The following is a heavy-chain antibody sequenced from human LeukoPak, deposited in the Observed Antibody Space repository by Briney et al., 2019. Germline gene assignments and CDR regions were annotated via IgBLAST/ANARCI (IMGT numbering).Heavy chain of an antibody. Sequence: GESLRLSCAASGFTVSSNYMSWVRQAPGKGLEWVSVLYSTGTTHYADSVKGRFTISRDNSKNTLYLQMNSLRAEDTAVYYCARRVYSGRGGFDPWGQGTLVTVSS. J-gene: IGHJ5*02. CDR2: LYSTGTT. CDR1: GFTVSSNY. CDR3: ARRVYSGRGGFDP. D-gene: IGHD5-12*01. V-gene: IGHV3-66*02.